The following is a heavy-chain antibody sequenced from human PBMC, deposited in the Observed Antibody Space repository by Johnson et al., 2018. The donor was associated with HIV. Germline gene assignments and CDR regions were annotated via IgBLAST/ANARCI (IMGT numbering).Heavy chain of an antibody. CDR2: ISYDGSNK. CDR1: GFTFSSYA. Sequence: QEQLVESGGGVVQPGGSLRLSCAASGFTFSSYAMHWVRQAPGKGLEWVAVISYDGSNKYYADSVKGRFTISRDNSKNTLYLQMNSLRAEDTAVYYCAREGPSERAGFDIWGQGTMVTVSS. J-gene: IGHJ3*02. V-gene: IGHV3-30*14. CDR3: AREGPSERAGFDI.